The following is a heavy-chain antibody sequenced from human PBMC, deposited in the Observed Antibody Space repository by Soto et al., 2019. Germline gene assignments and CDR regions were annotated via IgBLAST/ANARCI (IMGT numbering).Heavy chain of an antibody. CDR1: GYSISSGGYY. J-gene: IGHJ2*01. CDR3: ARDGNTMVRGVINWYFDL. V-gene: IGHV4-31*11. Sequence: TSETLSLTCAVSGYSISSGGYYWSWIRQHPGKGLEWIGYIYYSGSTYYNPSLKSRVTISVDTSKNQFSLKLSSVTAADTAVYYCARDGNTMVRGVINWYFDLWGRGTLVTVSS. D-gene: IGHD3-10*01. CDR2: IYYSGST.